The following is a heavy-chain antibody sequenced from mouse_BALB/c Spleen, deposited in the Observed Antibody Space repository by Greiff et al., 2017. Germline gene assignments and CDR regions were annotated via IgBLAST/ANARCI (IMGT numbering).Heavy chain of an antibody. Sequence: QQSCKASGYTFTSYWMHWVKQRPGQGLEWIGEINPSNGRTNYNEKFKSKATLTVDKSSSTAYMQLSSLTSEDSAVYYCARRGTFYYAMDYWGQGTSVTVSS. D-gene: IGHD5-1*01. CDR1: GYTFTSYW. V-gene: IGHV1S81*02. J-gene: IGHJ4*01. CDR3: ARRGTFYYAMDY. CDR2: INPSNGRT.